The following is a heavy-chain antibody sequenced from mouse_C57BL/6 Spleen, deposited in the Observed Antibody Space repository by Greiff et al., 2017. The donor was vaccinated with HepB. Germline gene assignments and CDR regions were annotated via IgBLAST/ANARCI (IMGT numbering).Heavy chain of an antibody. Sequence: EVKLMESGGDLVKPGGSLKLSCAASGFTFSSYGMSWVRQTPDKRLEWVATISSGGSYTYYPDSVKGRFTISRDNAKNTLYLQMSSLKSEDTAMYYCARHRDYGSSYVYFDYWGQGTTLTVSS. J-gene: IGHJ2*01. D-gene: IGHD1-1*01. CDR3: ARHRDYGSSYVYFDY. CDR2: ISSGGSYT. CDR1: GFTFSSYG. V-gene: IGHV5-6*01.